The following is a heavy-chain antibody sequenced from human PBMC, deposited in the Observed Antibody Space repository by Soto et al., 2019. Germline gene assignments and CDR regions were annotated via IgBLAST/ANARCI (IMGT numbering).Heavy chain of an antibody. Sequence: GGSLRLSCAASGFTFSSYGMHWVRQAPGKGLEWVAVISYDGSNKYYADSVKGRFTISRDNSKNTLYLQMNSLRAEDTAVYYCAKDLRILWFGEFGGMDVWGQGTTVTVSS. CDR3: AKDLRILWFGEFGGMDV. V-gene: IGHV3-30*18. CDR1: GFTFSSYG. CDR2: ISYDGSNK. D-gene: IGHD3-10*01. J-gene: IGHJ6*02.